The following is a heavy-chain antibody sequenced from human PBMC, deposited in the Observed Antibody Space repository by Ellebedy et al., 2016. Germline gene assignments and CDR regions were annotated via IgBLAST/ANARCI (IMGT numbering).Heavy chain of an antibody. CDR2: IRPDGSEK. CDR1: GFTFSNYW. J-gene: IGHJ4*02. CDR3: ASGGARHRY. Sequence: GGSLRLSCAASGFTFSNYWMTWVRQAPGKGLEWVANIRPDGSEKYYVDSMKGRLTISRENAKNSLYLQMISLRAEDTAVYYCASGGARHRYWGQGTLVTVSS. D-gene: IGHD4/OR15-4a*01. V-gene: IGHV3-7*01.